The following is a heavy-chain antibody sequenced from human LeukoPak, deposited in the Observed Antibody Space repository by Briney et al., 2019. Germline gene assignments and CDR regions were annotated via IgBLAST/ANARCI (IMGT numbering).Heavy chain of an antibody. Sequence: GGSLRLSCAASEFTFSSYAMSWVRQAPGEGLEWVSAISGSGGSPYYADSVKGRFTISRDNSKNTLYLQMNSLRADDTAVYYCAKGSRGSYYGSYYDYWGQGTLVAVSS. V-gene: IGHV3-23*01. D-gene: IGHD1-26*01. J-gene: IGHJ4*02. CDR1: EFTFSSYA. CDR2: ISGSGGSP. CDR3: AKGSRGSYYGSYYDY.